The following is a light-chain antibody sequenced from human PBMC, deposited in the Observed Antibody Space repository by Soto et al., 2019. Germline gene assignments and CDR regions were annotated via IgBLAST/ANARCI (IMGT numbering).Light chain of an antibody. CDR2: GAS. CDR3: QQREHWPPIT. J-gene: IGKJ5*01. Sequence: EIVFTRSPGTLSFSPGDRATLAGSAIQTVSNNYLARCQQKPGQAPRVIMYGASRRATGIPDRFSGGGSGTDFTLTISSLEPEDFAVYYCQQREHWPPITFGQGTRLEIK. V-gene: IGKV3D-20*02. CDR1: QTVSNNY.